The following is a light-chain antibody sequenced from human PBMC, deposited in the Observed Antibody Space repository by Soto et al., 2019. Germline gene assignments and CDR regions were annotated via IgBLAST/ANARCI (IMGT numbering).Light chain of an antibody. CDR1: SSDVGGYNY. Sequence: QSALTQPASVSGSPGQSITISCTGTSSDVGGYNYVSWYQQHPGKAPKLMIYDASNRPSGVSNRFSGSKSGNTASLTISGLQAEDEADYYCSSYTSSSPLFGGGPKLTVL. J-gene: IGLJ3*02. CDR3: SSYTSSSPL. V-gene: IGLV2-14*01. CDR2: DAS.